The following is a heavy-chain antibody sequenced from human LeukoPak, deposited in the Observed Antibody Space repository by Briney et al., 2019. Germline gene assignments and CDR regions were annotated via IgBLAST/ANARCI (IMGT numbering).Heavy chain of an antibody. D-gene: IGHD2-2*01. J-gene: IGHJ4*02. V-gene: IGHV1-2*02. Sequence: SVKVSCKASGYTFTGYYMHWVRQAPGQGLEWMGWINPNSGGTNYAQKFQGRVTMTRDTSISTAYMELSRLRSDDTAVYYCARILSRGSTSCFDYWGQGTLVTVSS. CDR1: GYTFTGYY. CDR3: ARILSRGSTSCFDY. CDR2: INPNSGGT.